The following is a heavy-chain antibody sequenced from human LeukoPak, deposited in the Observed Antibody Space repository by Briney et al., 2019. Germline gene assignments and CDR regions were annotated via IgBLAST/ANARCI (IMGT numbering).Heavy chain of an antibody. CDR3: ARINIVGATLDY. J-gene: IGHJ4*02. CDR2: INPSGGST. D-gene: IGHD1-26*01. Sequence: ASVKVSCKASGYTFTSYYMHWVRQAPGQGLEWTGIINPSGGSTSYAQKFQGRVTMTRDTSTSTVYMELSSLRSEDTAVYYCARINIVGATLDYWGQGTLVTVSS. V-gene: IGHV1-46*01. CDR1: GYTFTSYY.